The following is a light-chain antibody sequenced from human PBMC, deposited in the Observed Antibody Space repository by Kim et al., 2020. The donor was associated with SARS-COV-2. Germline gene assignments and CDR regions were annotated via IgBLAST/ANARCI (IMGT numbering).Light chain of an antibody. CDR2: DVN. CDR3: SSYTSTSVL. J-gene: IGLJ3*02. Sequence: QSALTQPASVSGSPGQSITISCTGSSSDVGTYNSVCWYQHHPGKAPKLIIYDVNNRPSVVSDRFSGSKSGNTASLTISGLQSEDEANYFCSSYTSTSVLFGGGTQLTVL. CDR1: SSDVGTYNS. V-gene: IGLV2-14*03.